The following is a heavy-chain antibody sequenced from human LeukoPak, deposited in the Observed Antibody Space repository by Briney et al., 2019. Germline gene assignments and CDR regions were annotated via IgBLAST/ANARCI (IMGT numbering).Heavy chain of an antibody. Sequence: GGSLRLSCAASGFTFSGSTMHWVRQASGKGLEWVARIRTKADNYAPAYAASVTGRFTISRDDSQNMAYLQMNSLKIEDTARYYCASGPTGWTEYFQHWGQGILLTVSS. CDR2: IRTKADNYAP. CDR3: ASGPTGWTEYFQH. V-gene: IGHV3-73*01. CDR1: GFTFSGST. J-gene: IGHJ1*01. D-gene: IGHD6-19*01.